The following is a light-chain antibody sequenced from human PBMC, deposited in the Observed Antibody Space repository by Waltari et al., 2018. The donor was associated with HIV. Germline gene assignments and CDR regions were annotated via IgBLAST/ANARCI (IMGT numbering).Light chain of an antibody. CDR3: HQSYLSPDT. Sequence: DIQMTQFPSSLSATVGDRVTITCRASQSISRYLSWYQQKPGKAPKLLVDSAFSLQSGVSSRFSGSGSGTVFTLTISSLQPEDSATYHCHQSYLSPDTFGQGTRLEIK. CDR1: QSISRY. CDR2: SAF. V-gene: IGKV1-39*01. J-gene: IGKJ2*01.